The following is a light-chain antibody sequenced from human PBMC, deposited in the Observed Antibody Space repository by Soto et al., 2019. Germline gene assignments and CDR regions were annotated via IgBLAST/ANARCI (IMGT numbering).Light chain of an antibody. J-gene: IGLJ2*01. V-gene: IGLV2-14*01. Sequence: QSALTQPASVSGSPGQSITISCTGSSSDVGGYNYVSWYQQHPGKAPKLMIYEVSNRASGISNRFSGSKSGNTASLTLSGLQAEDEADYYCSSYTSSSTLVFGGGTKVTVL. CDR3: SSYTSSSTLV. CDR1: SSDVGGYNY. CDR2: EVS.